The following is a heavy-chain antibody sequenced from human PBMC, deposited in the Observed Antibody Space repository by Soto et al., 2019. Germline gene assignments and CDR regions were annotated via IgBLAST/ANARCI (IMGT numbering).Heavy chain of an antibody. CDR3: ATYAGMALCDN. V-gene: IGHV4-59*01. CDR1: GGSISSYY. J-gene: IGHJ4*02. CDR2: IYYSGST. Sequence: SETLSLTCTVSGGSISSYYWNWIRQPPGKGLEWIGYIYYSGSTKYNPSLKSRATISADTSKNQISLKLSSVTAADTAVYYCATYAGMALCDNWGQGTLVTVSS. D-gene: IGHD5-18*01.